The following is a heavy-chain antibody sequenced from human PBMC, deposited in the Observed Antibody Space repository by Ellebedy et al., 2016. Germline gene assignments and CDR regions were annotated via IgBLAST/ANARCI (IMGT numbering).Heavy chain of an antibody. CDR2: ISGDGTTP. CDR3: ARGYNAALDT. Sequence: GGSLRLSCAASGFTFNHLWMHWVRHAPGEGLVWLSRISGDGTTPVYADSVKGRFTISRDNANNMLFLQMNSLRADDTAVYYCARGYNAALDTWGQGTRVTVSS. V-gene: IGHV3-74*01. J-gene: IGHJ5*02. CDR1: GFTFNHLW. D-gene: IGHD1-1*01.